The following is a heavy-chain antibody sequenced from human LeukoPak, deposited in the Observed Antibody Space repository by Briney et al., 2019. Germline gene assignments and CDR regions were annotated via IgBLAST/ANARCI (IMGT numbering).Heavy chain of an antibody. CDR3: ARGSMGWSGRTYYYYMDV. J-gene: IGHJ6*03. CDR1: RFTVSSNY. Sequence: GGSLRLSCAASRFTVSSNYMSWVRQAPGKGLEWVSVIYSGGSTYYADSVKGRFTISRDNSKNTLYLQMNSLRAEDTAVYYCARGSMGWSGRTYYYYMDVWGKGTTVTVSS. V-gene: IGHV3-53*01. CDR2: IYSGGST. D-gene: IGHD3-3*01.